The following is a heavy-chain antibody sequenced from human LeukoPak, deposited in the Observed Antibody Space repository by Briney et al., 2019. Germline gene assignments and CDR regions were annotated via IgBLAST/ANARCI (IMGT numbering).Heavy chain of an antibody. Sequence: SQTLSLTCAISGDSVSSNSAAWNWIRQSPSRGLEWLGRTYYRSKWYNDYAVWVKSRITSTPDTSKNQFSLQLNSVTPEDTAVYYCAKDTTYYYDSNAMDVWGQGTTVTVSS. J-gene: IGHJ6*02. CDR2: TYYRSKWYN. CDR3: AKDTTYYYDSNAMDV. V-gene: IGHV6-1*01. CDR1: GDSVSSNSAA. D-gene: IGHD3-22*01.